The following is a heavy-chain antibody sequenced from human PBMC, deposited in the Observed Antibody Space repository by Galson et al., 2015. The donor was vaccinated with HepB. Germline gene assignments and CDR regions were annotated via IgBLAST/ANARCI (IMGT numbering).Heavy chain of an antibody. D-gene: IGHD3-3*01. Sequence: CKASGGTFSSYAISWVRQAPGQGLEWMGGIIPIFGTANYAQKFQGRVTITADESTSTAYMELSSLRSEDTAVYYCARELRFLEWLSPPDWFDPWGQGTLVTVSS. V-gene: IGHV1-69*01. J-gene: IGHJ5*02. CDR3: ARELRFLEWLSPPDWFDP. CDR2: IIPIFGTA. CDR1: GGTFSSYA.